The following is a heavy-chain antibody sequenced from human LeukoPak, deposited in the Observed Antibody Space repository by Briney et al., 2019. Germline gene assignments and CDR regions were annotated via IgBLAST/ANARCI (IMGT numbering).Heavy chain of an antibody. CDR1: DDSITMYY. CDR2: IYYSGST. J-gene: IGHJ3*02. Sequence: PSETLSLTCSVSDDSITMYYWGWIRQPPGKGLEWIGSIYYSGSTYYNPSLKSRVTISVDTSKNQFSLKLSSVAAADTAVYYCARSLKEVVITTLGAFDIWGQGTMVTVSS. D-gene: IGHD3-22*01. V-gene: IGHV4-39*07. CDR3: ARSLKEVVITTLGAFDI.